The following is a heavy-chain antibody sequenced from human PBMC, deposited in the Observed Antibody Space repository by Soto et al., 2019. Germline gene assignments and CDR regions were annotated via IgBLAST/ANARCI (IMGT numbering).Heavy chain of an antibody. V-gene: IGHV3-23*01. Sequence: EVQLLESGGGMVQPGGSLRLSCAASGFTFRNFVMSWVRQAPGKGLEWVSAIRATGGQTFYADSVKGRFTISRDNSKNMLYLQISSLRDEDTALYFCAQDRGWGVVSPSHDYWGQGPLVTVSS. CDR3: AQDRGWGVVSPSHDY. D-gene: IGHD2-21*01. CDR1: GFTFRNFV. CDR2: IRATGGQT. J-gene: IGHJ4*02.